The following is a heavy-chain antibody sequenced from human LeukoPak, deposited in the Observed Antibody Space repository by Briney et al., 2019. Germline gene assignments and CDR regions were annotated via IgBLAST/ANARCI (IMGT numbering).Heavy chain of an antibody. V-gene: IGHV4-39*01. CDR2: VYYTGTT. Sequence: PSETLSLTCTVSGGSIKSSSFYWAWIRQPPGKGLEWVGSVYYTGTTYCNPSFESRITIAVNTSNNQFSLELSTMTAADTGVYYCARRITIFGMIMGGWFDPWGQGTLVTVSS. CDR1: GGSIKSSSFY. D-gene: IGHD3-3*01. J-gene: IGHJ5*02. CDR3: ARRITIFGMIMGGWFDP.